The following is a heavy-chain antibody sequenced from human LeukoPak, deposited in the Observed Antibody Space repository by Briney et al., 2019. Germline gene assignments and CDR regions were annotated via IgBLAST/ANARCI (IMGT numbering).Heavy chain of an antibody. D-gene: IGHD3-10*01. CDR2: INHSGST. CDR3: ARGRRSNYYGPGSYYPKTPYYYYGMDV. V-gene: IGHV4-34*01. Sequence: SETLSLTCAVYGGSFSGYYWSWIRQPPGKGLEWIGEINHSGSTNYNPSLKSRVTISVDTSKNQFSLKLSSVTAADTAVYYCARGRRSNYYGPGSYYPKTPYYYYGMDVWGKGTTVTVSS. CDR1: GGSFSGYY. J-gene: IGHJ6*04.